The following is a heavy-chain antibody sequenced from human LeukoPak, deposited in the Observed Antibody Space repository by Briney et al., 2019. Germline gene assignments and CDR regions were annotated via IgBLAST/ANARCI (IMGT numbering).Heavy chain of an antibody. D-gene: IGHD3-22*01. Sequence: ASVKVSCKASGYTFTSYGISWVRQAPGQGLEWIGWISAYNGNTNYAQKRQGRVTMTTDTSTSSVYMELRSLGSDDTAVYSCARDSFIITMIVVVTSLDYWGQGTLVTVSS. CDR3: ARDSFIITMIVVVTSLDY. V-gene: IGHV1-18*01. CDR2: ISAYNGNT. J-gene: IGHJ4*02. CDR1: GYTFTSYG.